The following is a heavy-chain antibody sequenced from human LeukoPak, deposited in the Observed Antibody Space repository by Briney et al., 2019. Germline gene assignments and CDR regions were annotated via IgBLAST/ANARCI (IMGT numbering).Heavy chain of an antibody. CDR1: GFTFSSYW. J-gene: IGHJ3*01. CDR3: GRHGGAFEL. V-gene: IGHV3-7*01. Sequence: GGSLRLSWVASGFTFSSYWMSWVRQVPGKGPEWVANIKQDGSEKDYVDSVKGRFTISRDNAKNSLYLQMNSLTVEDTAVYYCGRHGGAFELWGQGTMVTVSS. CDR2: IKQDGSEK.